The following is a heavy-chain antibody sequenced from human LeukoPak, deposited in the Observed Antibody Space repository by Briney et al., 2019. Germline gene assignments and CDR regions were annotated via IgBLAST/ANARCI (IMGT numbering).Heavy chain of an antibody. J-gene: IGHJ4*02. CDR1: GGSISSYC. Sequence: SETLSLTCTVSGGSISSYCWSWIRQPPGKGLEWIGYIYYSGSTNYNPSLKSRVTISVDTSKNQFSLKLSSVTAADTAVYYCLACCSGYHDYWGQGTLVTVSS. D-gene: IGHD2-15*01. V-gene: IGHV4-59*12. CDR2: IYYSGST. CDR3: LACCSGYHDY.